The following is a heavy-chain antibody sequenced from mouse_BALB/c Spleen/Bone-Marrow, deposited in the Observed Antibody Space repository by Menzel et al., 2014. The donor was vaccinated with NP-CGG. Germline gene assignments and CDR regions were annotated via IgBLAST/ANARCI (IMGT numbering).Heavy chain of an antibody. D-gene: IGHD2-12*01. V-gene: IGHV1-61*01. Sequence: VQLQQSGAELVRPRASVKLSCKASGYSFISYWMNWVKQRPGQGLEWIGMIHPSDSETRLNQKSKDKATLTVDKSSSTVYIQLSSPTSEDSAVYYCARQDVTTTSDYWGYGTTLTVSS. J-gene: IGHJ2*01. CDR2: IHPSDSET. CDR3: ARQDVTTTSDY. CDR1: GYSFISYW.